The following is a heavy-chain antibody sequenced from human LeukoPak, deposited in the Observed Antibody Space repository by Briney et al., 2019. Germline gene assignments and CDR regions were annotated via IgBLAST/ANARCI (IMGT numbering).Heavy chain of an antibody. Sequence: SETLSLTCTVSGGSISSGSYYWSWIRQPPGKGLEWIGEINHSGSTNYNPSLKSRVTISVDTSKNQFSLKLSSVTAADTAVYYCARGHFDMTTVTTWLFFGMDVWGKGTTVTVSS. V-gene: IGHV4-39*07. D-gene: IGHD4-11*01. CDR2: INHSGST. CDR3: ARGHFDMTTVTTWLFFGMDV. J-gene: IGHJ6*04. CDR1: GGSISSGSYY.